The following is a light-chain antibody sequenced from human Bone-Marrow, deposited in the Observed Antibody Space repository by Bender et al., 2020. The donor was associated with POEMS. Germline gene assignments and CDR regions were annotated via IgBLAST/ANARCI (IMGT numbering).Light chain of an antibody. CDR1: SSDVGGYNS. Sequence: QSALTQPASVSGSPGQSITISCTGTSSDVGGYNSVSWYQQYPGKAPKLMISDVNYRPSGVSTRFSGSKSGNTASLTISGLQPEDEADYYCCTYAGGLLFGGGTKVTVL. CDR3: CTYAGGLL. CDR2: DVN. J-gene: IGLJ2*01. V-gene: IGLV2-14*03.